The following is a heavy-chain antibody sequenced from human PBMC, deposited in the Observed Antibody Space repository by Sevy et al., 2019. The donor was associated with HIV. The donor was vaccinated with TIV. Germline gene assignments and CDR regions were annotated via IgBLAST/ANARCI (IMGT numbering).Heavy chain of an antibody. CDR2: IWNDGSNK. Sequence: GGSLRLSCAASGFTFSHYGMQWVRQAPGKGLEWVALIWNDGSNKYYADSVKGRFTTSRDNSGNTLFLQMNGLRAEDTAVYYCARDVRGEGIRPGDLDYWGQGTLVTVSS. J-gene: IGHJ4*02. CDR1: GFTFSHYG. CDR3: ARDVRGEGIRPGDLDY. V-gene: IGHV3-33*01. D-gene: IGHD3-10*02.